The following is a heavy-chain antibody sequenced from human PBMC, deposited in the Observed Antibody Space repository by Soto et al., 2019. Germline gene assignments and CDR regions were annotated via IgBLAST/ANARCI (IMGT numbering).Heavy chain of an antibody. CDR2: IYSTENT. CDR3: ARQKVSRFYGEVDFFDY. J-gene: IGHJ4*02. Sequence: SETLSLTCTVSGGSVSSNSDSWSWIRQSPGKGLEWIGIIYSTENTYYHPSLLSRVTISADTSMNEFSLRLSSVTAADTAVYYCARQKVSRFYGEVDFFDYWGLGTLVTVSS. CDR1: GGSVSSNSDS. D-gene: IGHD4-17*01. V-gene: IGHV4-39*01.